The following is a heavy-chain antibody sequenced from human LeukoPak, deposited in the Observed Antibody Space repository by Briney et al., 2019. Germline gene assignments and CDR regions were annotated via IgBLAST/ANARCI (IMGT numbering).Heavy chain of an antibody. CDR1: GFTFSSYG. CDR3: ARGMSSALWFGEFDY. D-gene: IGHD3-10*01. J-gene: IGHJ4*02. Sequence: PGGSLRLSCAASGFTFSSYGMHRVRQAPGKGLEYVSAISSNGGSTYYANSVKGRFFISRDNSKNTLYLQMGSLRGEDMAVYYCARGMSSALWFGEFDYWGQGALVTVSS. V-gene: IGHV3-64*01. CDR2: ISSNGGST.